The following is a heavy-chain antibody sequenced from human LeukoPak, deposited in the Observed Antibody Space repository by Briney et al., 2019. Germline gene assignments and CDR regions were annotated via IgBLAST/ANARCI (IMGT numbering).Heavy chain of an antibody. CDR2: ISGSGGST. CDR1: GFTFSGYA. Sequence: GGSLRLSCAASGFTFSGYAMSWVRQAPGKGLEWVSAISGSGGSTYYADSVKGRFTISRDNSKNTLYLQMNSLRAEDTAVYYCAKGRWFGELYGDYWGQGTLVTVSS. J-gene: IGHJ4*02. CDR3: AKGRWFGELYGDY. D-gene: IGHD3-10*01. V-gene: IGHV3-23*01.